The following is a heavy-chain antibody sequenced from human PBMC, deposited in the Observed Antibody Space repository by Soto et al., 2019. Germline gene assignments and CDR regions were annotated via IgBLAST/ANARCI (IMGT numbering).Heavy chain of an antibody. V-gene: IGHV1-18*01. CDR2: ISAYNGNT. CDR3: ARDSGSSSTDI. D-gene: IGHD3-10*01. CDR1: GYIFPSYG. Sequence: ASVKVSCKASGYIFPSYGLTWVRQAPGQGLEWMGWISAYNGNTYYAQKFQGRVTLTSDTSTSTAHMELRSLRSDDTAVYYCARDSGSSSTDIWGQGTMVPVSS. J-gene: IGHJ3*02.